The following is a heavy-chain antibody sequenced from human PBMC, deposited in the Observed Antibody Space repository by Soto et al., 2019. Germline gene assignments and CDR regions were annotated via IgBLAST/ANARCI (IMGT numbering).Heavy chain of an antibody. D-gene: IGHD5-12*01. CDR2: TKNKGNSYTT. V-gene: IGHV3-72*01. CDR1: GFTLSDNY. J-gene: IGHJ4*02. CDR3: ARGGYEYRY. Sequence: EVQVVESGGGLVQPGGSLRLSCAASGFTLSDNYMDWVRQAPGKGLEWVARTKNKGNSYTTEYAASVKGRFTISRDDSKNSVYLHMNSLKSEDTAVYYCARGGYEYRYWGQGTLVTVSS.